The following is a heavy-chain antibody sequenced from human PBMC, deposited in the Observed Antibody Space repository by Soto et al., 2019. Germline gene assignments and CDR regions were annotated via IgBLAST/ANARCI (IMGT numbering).Heavy chain of an antibody. J-gene: IGHJ4*02. CDR2: ISARNGDT. Sequence: EASVKVSCKASGYTFTTNGIIWLRQAPGQHLEWLGWISARNGDTKYAQGFQGRVTLTTDTSTTTAYMELMNLRSDDTAVYFCARVQVLPNPAADFWGQGTLVTVSS. CDR3: ARVQVLPNPAADF. CDR1: GYTFTTNG. V-gene: IGHV1-18*04. D-gene: IGHD3-10*01.